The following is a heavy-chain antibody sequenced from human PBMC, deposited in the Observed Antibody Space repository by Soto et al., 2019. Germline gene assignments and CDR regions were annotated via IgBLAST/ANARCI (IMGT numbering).Heavy chain of an antibody. D-gene: IGHD2-8*01. CDR2: LSGSGGST. CDR1: GFTFSSYA. J-gene: IGHJ6*03. V-gene: IGHV3-23*01. CDR3: AKSPMGPYYYVDV. Sequence: EVQLLESGGGLVQPGGSLRLSCAASGFTFSSYAMSWVRQAPGKGLEWVSALSGSGGSTYYADSVKSRFTISRDNSKNTLYLQMNSLRAEDTAVYYCAKSPMGPYYYVDVWGKGTTVTVSS.